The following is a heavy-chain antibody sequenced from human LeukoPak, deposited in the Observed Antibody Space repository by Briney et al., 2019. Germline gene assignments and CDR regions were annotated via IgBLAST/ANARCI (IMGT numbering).Heavy chain of an antibody. CDR1: GYSFTNYW. CDR2: IDPSDSDT. CDR3: ARQTAMGRSGDF. J-gene: IGHJ4*02. Sequence: GESLKISCKASGYSFTNYWIGWVRQMPEKGLEWMGIIDPSDSDTRYTPSFQGQVTVSADKSLTTAYLQWNSMKASDTAMYYCARQTAMGRSGDFWGQGTLVTVSS. V-gene: IGHV5-51*01. D-gene: IGHD5-18*01.